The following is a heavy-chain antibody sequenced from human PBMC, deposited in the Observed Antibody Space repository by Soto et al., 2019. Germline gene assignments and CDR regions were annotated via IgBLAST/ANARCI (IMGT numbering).Heavy chain of an antibody. CDR2: IYHSGST. Sequence: NPSETLSLTCAVSGGSISSSNWWSWVRQPPGKGLEWIGEIYHSGSTNYNPSLHSRVTISVDKSKNQLSLMLISVTAAATAVYYCARPRRSWRDGMDVWGQGTTVTVSS. CDR1: GGSISSSNW. V-gene: IGHV4-4*02. D-gene: IGHD1-26*01. CDR3: ARPRRSWRDGMDV. J-gene: IGHJ6*02.